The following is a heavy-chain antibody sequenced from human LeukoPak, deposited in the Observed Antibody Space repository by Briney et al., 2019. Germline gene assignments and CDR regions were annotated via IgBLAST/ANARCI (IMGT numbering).Heavy chain of an antibody. CDR3: ARIFIRNGYSSYFDC. J-gene: IGHJ4*02. V-gene: IGHV4-38-2*02. Sequence: SETLSLTYTVSGFSISSGHYWGWVRQPPGAGLEGIGSVYQSGTTYYNPSLKSRVTTSVDMSKNQFSLRLRPVTAADTAVYYCARIFIRNGYSSYFDCWGQGTLVTVSS. CDR2: VYQSGTT. CDR1: GFSISSGHY. D-gene: IGHD5-18*01.